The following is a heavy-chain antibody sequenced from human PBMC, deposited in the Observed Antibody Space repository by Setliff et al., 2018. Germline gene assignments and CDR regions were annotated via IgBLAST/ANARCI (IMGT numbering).Heavy chain of an antibody. V-gene: IGHV4-4*08. CDR3: AREGFYCTNGVCYRPLDY. Sequence: SETLSLTCTVSGDSIINYYWSWIRQPPGKGLEWIGNIYSSGSTNYNPSLKSRVTISVDTSKNQISLNLTSVTAADTAVYYCAREGFYCTNGVCYRPLDYWGQGTLVTVSS. D-gene: IGHD2-8*01. J-gene: IGHJ4*02. CDR2: IYSSGST. CDR1: GDSIINYY.